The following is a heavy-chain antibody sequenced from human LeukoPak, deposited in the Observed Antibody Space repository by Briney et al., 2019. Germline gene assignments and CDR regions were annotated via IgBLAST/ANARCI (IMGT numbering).Heavy chain of an antibody. J-gene: IGHJ4*02. CDR2: INAGNGNT. V-gene: IGHV1-3*03. CDR3: ARGKPDDYDILTGYYIGEPNPSNFDY. CDR1: GYTFTSYA. D-gene: IGHD3-9*01. Sequence: GASVKVSCKASGYTFTSYAMHWVRQAPGQRLEWMGWINAGNGNTKYSQEFQGRVTITRDTSASTAYMELSSLRSEDMAVYYCARGKPDDYDILTGYYIGEPNPSNFDYWGQGTLVTVSS.